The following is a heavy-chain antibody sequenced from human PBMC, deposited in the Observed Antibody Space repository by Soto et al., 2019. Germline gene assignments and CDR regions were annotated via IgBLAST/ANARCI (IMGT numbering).Heavy chain of an antibody. CDR1: GYAFIGFY. CDR3: AAGPRATIASAIGWFNP. Sequence: QVQLVQSGTEVKKPGASVKVSCKASGYAFIGFYVHWVRQAPGQGLEWMGWINPNSGGSNYAQKFQGWVTMTRDTSISTAYMELSRLKYEDTAVYYCAAGPRATIASAIGWFNPWGQGTLVTVSS. V-gene: IGHV1-2*04. CDR2: INPNSGGS. D-gene: IGHD6-13*01. J-gene: IGHJ5*02.